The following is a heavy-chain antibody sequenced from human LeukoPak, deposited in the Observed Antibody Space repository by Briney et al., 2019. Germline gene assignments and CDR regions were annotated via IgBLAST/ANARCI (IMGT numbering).Heavy chain of an antibody. J-gene: IGHJ4*02. V-gene: IGHV4-31*03. CDR1: GGSISSGSYY. CDR2: IYYSGST. CDR3: ARALKGLVGD. D-gene: IGHD3-10*01. Sequence: SETLSLTCTVSGGSISSGSYYWSWIRQHPGKGLEWIGYIYYSGSTYYNPSFKSRVTISVDTSKNQFSLKLSSVTAADTAVYYCARALKGLVGDWGQGTLVTVSS.